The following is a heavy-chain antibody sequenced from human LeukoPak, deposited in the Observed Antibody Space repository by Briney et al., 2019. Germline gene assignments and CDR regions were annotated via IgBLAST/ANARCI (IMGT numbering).Heavy chain of an antibody. V-gene: IGHV4-34*01. D-gene: IGHD3-22*01. CDR1: GGSFSGYY. Sequence: SETLPLTCAVYGGSFSGYYWSWIRQPPGKGLEWIGEINHSGSTNYNPSLKSRVTISVDTSKNQFSLKLSSVTAADTAVYYCARFSSGYYSLDYWGQGTLVTVSS. CDR2: INHSGST. CDR3: ARFSSGYYSLDY. J-gene: IGHJ4*02.